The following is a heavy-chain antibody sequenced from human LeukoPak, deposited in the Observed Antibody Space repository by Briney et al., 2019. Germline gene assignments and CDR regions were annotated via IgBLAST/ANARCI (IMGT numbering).Heavy chain of an antibody. CDR2: INPSGGST. CDR3: ARAAGWLLPPDY. J-gene: IGHJ4*02. D-gene: IGHD3-22*01. Sequence: ASVKVSCKASGGTFSSYAISWVRQAPGQGLEWMGIINPSGGSTSYAQKFQGRVTMTRDTSTSTVYMELSSLRSEDTAVYYCARAAGWLLPPDYWGQGTLVTVSS. V-gene: IGHV1-46*01. CDR1: GGTFSSYA.